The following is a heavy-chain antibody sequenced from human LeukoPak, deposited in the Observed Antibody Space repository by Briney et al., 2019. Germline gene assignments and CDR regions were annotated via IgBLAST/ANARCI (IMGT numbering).Heavy chain of an antibody. CDR1: GLTFSSYA. Sequence: PGGSRRLSCAAAGLTFSSYAMSWVRQAPGKGLEWVSAISGSSGHTYYADSVKGRFTISRDNSKNTLYLQMNSLRAEDTAVYYCAKVGFSEMEWLLYSDHWGQGTLVTVSS. D-gene: IGHD3-3*01. J-gene: IGHJ4*02. CDR2: ISGSSGHT. V-gene: IGHV3-23*01. CDR3: AKVGFSEMEWLLYSDH.